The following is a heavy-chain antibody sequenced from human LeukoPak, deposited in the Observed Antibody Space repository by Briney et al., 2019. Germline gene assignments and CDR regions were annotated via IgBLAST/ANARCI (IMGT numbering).Heavy chain of an antibody. CDR2: IHPNGGST. CDR1: GYTFTSHY. D-gene: IGHD1-14*01. CDR3: VRGPGTSFGYFDY. V-gene: IGHV1-46*01. J-gene: IGHJ4*02. Sequence: ASVKVSCKASGYTFTSHYIHWGRQAPGQGLEGMGIIHPNGGSTGYAQKFQGRVTLTRDTSTSTVYMELSSLRSEDTAVCYCVRGPGTSFGYFDYWGQGTLVTVSS.